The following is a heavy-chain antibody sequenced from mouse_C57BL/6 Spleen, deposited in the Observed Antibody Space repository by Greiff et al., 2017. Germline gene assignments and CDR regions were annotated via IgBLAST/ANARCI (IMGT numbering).Heavy chain of an antibody. CDR1: GYTFTSYW. D-gene: IGHD2-4*01. J-gene: IGHJ4*01. V-gene: IGHV1-72*01. CDR2: IDPNSGGT. CDR3: ARSTYYDYDVGAMAY. Sequence: QVQLQQPGAELVKPGASVKLSCKASGYTFTSYWMHWVKQRPGRGLEWIGRIDPNSGGTKYNEKFKSKATLTVDKPSSTAYMQLRSLTSEDAAVYYYARSTYYDYDVGAMAYWGQGTSVTVSS.